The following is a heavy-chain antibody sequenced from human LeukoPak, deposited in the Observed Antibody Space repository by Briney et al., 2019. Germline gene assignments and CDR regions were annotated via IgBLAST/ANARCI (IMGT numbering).Heavy chain of an antibody. CDR3: ARLVGATKNFDY. D-gene: IGHD1-26*01. CDR1: GASITSYY. J-gene: IGHJ4*02. V-gene: IGHV4-59*01. Sequence: PSETLSLTCAVSGASITSYYWSWIRPPPGKGLEWIGYIHYSGSTNYNPSLKSRVTISIDTSKNQFSLKLNSVTAADTAVYYCARLVGATKNFDYWGQGTLVTVSS. CDR2: IHYSGST.